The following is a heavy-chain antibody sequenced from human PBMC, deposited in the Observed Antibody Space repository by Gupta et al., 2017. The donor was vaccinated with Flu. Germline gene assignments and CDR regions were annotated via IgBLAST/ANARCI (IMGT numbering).Heavy chain of an antibody. D-gene: IGHD5-24*01. CDR1: GFTFSDSW. CDR2: INQDGSTK. Sequence: EVQLVESGGGLVQPGGSLRLSCAASGFTFSDSWMNWVRPAPGKGLEGVANINQDGSTKNYVDSLKGRFTVSRDNAKNSLYLKMDSLRAEDTAVYFCARNRGWEQFDYWGQGTLVTVSS. V-gene: IGHV3-7*01. CDR3: ARNRGWEQFDY. J-gene: IGHJ4*02.